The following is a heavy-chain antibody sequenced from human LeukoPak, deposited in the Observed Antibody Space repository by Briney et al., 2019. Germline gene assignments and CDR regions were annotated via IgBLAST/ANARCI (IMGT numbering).Heavy chain of an antibody. CDR2: IHYSGST. Sequence: SETLSLTCTVSGGSISSYYWSWIRQPPGKGLEWIGYIHYSGSTNYNPSLKSRVTISVDTSKNQFSLKLSSVTAADTAVYYCARAPYYYYMDVWGKGTTVTVSS. V-gene: IGHV4-59*01. CDR3: ARAPYYYYMDV. CDR1: GGSISSYY. J-gene: IGHJ6*03.